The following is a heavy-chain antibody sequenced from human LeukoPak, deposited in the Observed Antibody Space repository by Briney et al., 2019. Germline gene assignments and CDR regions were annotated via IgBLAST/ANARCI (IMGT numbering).Heavy chain of an antibody. CDR1: GFTFSSYG. D-gene: IGHD2-2*01. J-gene: IGHJ4*02. CDR2: ISYDGSNK. CDR3: AREYCSSTSCPQFDY. Sequence: GGSLRLSCAASGFTFSSYGMHWVRQAPGKGLEWVAVISYDGSNKYYADSVKGRFTISRDNSKNTLYLQMNSLRAEDTAVYYCAREYCSSTSCPQFDYWGQGTLVTVSS. V-gene: IGHV3-30*03.